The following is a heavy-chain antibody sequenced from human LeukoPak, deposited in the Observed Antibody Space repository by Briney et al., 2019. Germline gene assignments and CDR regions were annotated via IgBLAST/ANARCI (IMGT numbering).Heavy chain of an antibody. V-gene: IGHV3-23*01. CDR3: AKHRSGTAASGSNY. CDR1: GFTFSNYA. CDR2: IVAGGGAT. D-gene: IGHD6-25*01. Sequence: GSLRLSCAASGFTFSNYAMSWVRQAPGKGLEWVSAIVAGGGATDYADSVKGRFTISRDDSNNTLYLQMNNLKVEDTAVYYCAKHRSGTAASGSNYWGQGTLVSVSS. J-gene: IGHJ4*02.